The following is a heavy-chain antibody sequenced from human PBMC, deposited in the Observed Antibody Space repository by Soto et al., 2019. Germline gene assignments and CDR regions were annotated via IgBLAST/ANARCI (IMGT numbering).Heavy chain of an antibody. CDR3: AREDDGGDSLDV. D-gene: IGHD2-21*02. CDR1: NGSISNDKFF. Sequence: PSETLSLTCTVSNGSISNDKFFWAWVRQRPGKGLEWIGYIHHSGAILYNPSFKSRLAISVDTSKNQFSLHLSSVTDTDTAVYFCAREDDGGDSLDVWGQGTTVTVSS. V-gene: IGHV4-30-4*08. CDR2: IHHSGAI. J-gene: IGHJ6*02.